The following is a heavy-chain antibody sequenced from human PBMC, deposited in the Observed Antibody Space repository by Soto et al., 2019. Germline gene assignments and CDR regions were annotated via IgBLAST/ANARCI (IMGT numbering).Heavy chain of an antibody. CDR1: GGTFSSYA. J-gene: IGHJ5*02. V-gene: IGHV1-69*01. CDR3: ARVTSMVRGVIDHWFDP. Sequence: QVPLVQSGAEVKKPGSSVTVSCKASGGTFSSYAIHWVRQAPGQGLEWMGGIIPMYGPAKYAQRFQGRVTITADESTTTVYMELTSLTSQDTAVYYCARVTSMVRGVIDHWFDPWCPGTLVTVSS. D-gene: IGHD3-10*01. CDR2: IIPMYGPA.